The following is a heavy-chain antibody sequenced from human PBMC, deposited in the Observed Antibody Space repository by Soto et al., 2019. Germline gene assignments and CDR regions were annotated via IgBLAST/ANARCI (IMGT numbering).Heavy chain of an antibody. CDR3: ARDLAKGGGSAGFDY. Sequence: ASVKVSFKASGYTFTVYYMHWVRQAPGQGLEWMGWINPKSGGTMYPQKFQGRVTMTWDTSISTAYMALTRLRSDDTAVYYCARDLAKGGGSAGFDYWGQGTLVTVSS. CDR2: INPKSGGT. D-gene: IGHD1-26*01. J-gene: IGHJ4*02. V-gene: IGHV1-2*02. CDR1: GYTFTVYY.